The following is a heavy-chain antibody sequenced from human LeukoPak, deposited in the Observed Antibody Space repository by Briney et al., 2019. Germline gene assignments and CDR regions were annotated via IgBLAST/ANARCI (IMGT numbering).Heavy chain of an antibody. J-gene: IGHJ4*02. CDR2: IYYSGST. CDR3: ARHERGRYYGSGSPPVF. Sequence: SETLSFTCTVSGGSISSSSYYWGWIRQPPGKGLEWIGSIYYSGSTYYNPSLKSRVTISVDTSKNQFSLKLSSVTAADTAVYYCARHERGRYYGSGSPPVFWGQGTLVTVSS. CDR1: GGSISSSSYY. D-gene: IGHD3-10*01. V-gene: IGHV4-39*01.